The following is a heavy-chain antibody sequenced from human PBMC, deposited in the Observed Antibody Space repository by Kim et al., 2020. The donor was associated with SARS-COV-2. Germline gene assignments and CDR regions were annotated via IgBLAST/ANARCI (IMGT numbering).Heavy chain of an antibody. CDR3: ARDLAGGWSLDY. V-gene: IGHV1-46*01. Sequence: ASVKVSCRASGYTFTNYHIHWVRQAPGQWLEYMGIISPRGHDTRYSQKFQGRVVVTSDSSTSTVFMELDSLTSDDTALYYCARDLAGGWSLDYWSQGTLVTVSS. J-gene: IGHJ4*02. CDR2: ISPRGHDT. D-gene: IGHD6-19*01. CDR1: GYTFTNYH.